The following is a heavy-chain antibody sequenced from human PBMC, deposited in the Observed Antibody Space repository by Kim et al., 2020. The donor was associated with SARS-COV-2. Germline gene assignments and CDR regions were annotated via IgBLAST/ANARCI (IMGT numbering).Heavy chain of an antibody. D-gene: IGHD3-22*01. CDR3: ARRSRYYYDSSGYYWDWYFDL. CDR2: IYPGDSDT. J-gene: IGHJ2*01. V-gene: IGHV5-51*01. Sequence: GESLKISCKGSGYSFTSYWIGWVRQMPGKGLEWMGIIYPGDSDTRYSPSFQGQVTISADKSISTAYLQWSSLKASDTAMYYCARRSRYYYDSSGYYWDWYFDLWGRGTLVTVSS. CDR1: GYSFTSYW.